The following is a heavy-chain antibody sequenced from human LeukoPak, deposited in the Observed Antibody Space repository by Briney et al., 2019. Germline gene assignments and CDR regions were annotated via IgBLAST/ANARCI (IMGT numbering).Heavy chain of an antibody. CDR2: IYSGGST. CDR3: ARDEYDSSGYHTGFDY. Sequence: GGSLRLSCAASGFTVSSNYMSWVHQAPGKGLEWVSVIYSGGSTYYADSVKGRFTISRVNSKNTLYLQMNSLRAEDTAVYYCARDEYDSSGYHTGFDYWGQGTLVTVSS. J-gene: IGHJ4*02. D-gene: IGHD3-22*01. CDR1: GFTVSSNY. V-gene: IGHV3-66*02.